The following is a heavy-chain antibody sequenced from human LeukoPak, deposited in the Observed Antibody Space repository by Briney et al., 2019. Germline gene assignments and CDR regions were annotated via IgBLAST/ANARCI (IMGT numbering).Heavy chain of an antibody. CDR3: ARVDQGGPPGATMVPFLDY. D-gene: IGHD3-10*01. CDR2: IYYSGST. CDR1: GGSISSSSYY. J-gene: IGHJ4*02. V-gene: IGHV4-39*01. Sequence: SETLSLTCTVSGGSISSSSYYWGWIRQPPGKGLEWIGSIYYSGSTYYNPSLKSRVTISVDTSKNQFSLKLSSVTAADTAVYYCARVDQGGPPGATMVPFLDYWGQGTLVTVSS.